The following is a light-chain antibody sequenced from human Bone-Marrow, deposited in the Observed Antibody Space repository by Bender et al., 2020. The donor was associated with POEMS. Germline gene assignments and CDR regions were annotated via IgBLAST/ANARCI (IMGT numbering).Light chain of an antibody. CDR3: SSFTSSSVPL. CDR1: SSDVGYYNY. J-gene: IGLJ2*01. Sequence: QSALTQPASVSGSPGQSITISCTGTSSDVGYYNYVSWYQQHPGKAPKLLIYDVSDRPSGVSNRFSGSKSGNTASLTISGLQAEDEAEYWCSSFTSSSVPLFGGGTKLTVL. CDR2: DVS. V-gene: IGLV2-14*01.